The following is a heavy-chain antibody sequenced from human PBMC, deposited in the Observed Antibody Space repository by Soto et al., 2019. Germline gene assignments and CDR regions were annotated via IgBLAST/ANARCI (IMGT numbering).Heavy chain of an antibody. V-gene: IGHV3-23*01. Sequence: GGSLRLSCAASGFTFSMFAMSCVRQAPWKGLECVSVIGGGNDIYYADSVKGRFTISRDNPRKTVFLQMNSLRAEDTGVYYCAKEVRRGYYYYGMDVWGQGTKVTVSS. CDR3: AKEVRRGYYYYGMDV. CDR2: IGGGNDI. CDR1: GFTFSMFA. J-gene: IGHJ6*02.